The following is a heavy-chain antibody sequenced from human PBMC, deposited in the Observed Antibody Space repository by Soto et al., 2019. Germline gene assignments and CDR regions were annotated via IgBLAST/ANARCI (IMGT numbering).Heavy chain of an antibody. V-gene: IGHV4-38-2*01. Sequence: SETLSLTCAVSGYSIGSGYYWAWIRQSPGKGLEWIGSIYHAGSVYYNPSLNGRVALSMDTSKNHFSLKLTSVTAADTAVYYCARTFDYYGMDVWGQGTTVTAP. J-gene: IGHJ6*02. CDR1: GYSIGSGYY. CDR2: IYHAGSV. CDR3: ARTFDYYGMDV.